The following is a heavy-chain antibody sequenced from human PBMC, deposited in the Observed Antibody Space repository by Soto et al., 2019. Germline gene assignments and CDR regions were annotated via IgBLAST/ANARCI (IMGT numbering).Heavy chain of an antibody. V-gene: IGHV3-23*01. Sequence: GSLRLSCAASGFTFSSYAMSWVRQAPGKGLEWVSAISGSGGSTYYADSVKGRFTISRDNSKNTLYLQMNSLRAEDTAVYYCAKDRVRGSSMRVRGVYYYGMDVWGQGTTVTVSS. J-gene: IGHJ6*02. CDR3: AKDRVRGSSMRVRGVYYYGMDV. CDR1: GFTFSSYA. D-gene: IGHD3-10*01. CDR2: ISGSGGST.